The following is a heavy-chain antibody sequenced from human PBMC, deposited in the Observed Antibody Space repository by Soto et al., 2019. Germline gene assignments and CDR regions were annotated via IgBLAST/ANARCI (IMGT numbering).Heavy chain of an antibody. CDR2: LYTHDSDT. CDR1: AYSFTSYW. Sequence: LGDSRKISGKSSAYSFTSYWIDWARQAPGKGLEWMRSLYTHDSDTKTSPTFQGHDTNSDHKTISTAYLQWSSLKASDTAMYYCARLGGSYANNYYSRMDVWSQGTTVTVSS. D-gene: IGHD2-15*01. J-gene: IGHJ6*02. V-gene: IGHV5-51*01. CDR3: ARLGGSYANNYYSRMDV.